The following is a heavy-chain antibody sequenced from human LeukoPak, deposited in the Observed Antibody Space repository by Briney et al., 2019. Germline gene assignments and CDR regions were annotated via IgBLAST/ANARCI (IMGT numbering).Heavy chain of an antibody. CDR2: ICGSGGST. J-gene: IGHJ4*02. V-gene: IGHV3-23*01. CDR1: GFTFSSYA. D-gene: IGHD2/OR15-2a*01. Sequence: GSLRLSCAASGFTFSSYAMSWVRQAPGKGLEWVSAICGSGGSTYYADSVKGRFTISRDNSKDTLYLQMNSLRAEDTAVYYCAKDPRRRAANIHPYFDYWGQGTLVTVSS. CDR3: AKDPRRRAANIHPYFDY.